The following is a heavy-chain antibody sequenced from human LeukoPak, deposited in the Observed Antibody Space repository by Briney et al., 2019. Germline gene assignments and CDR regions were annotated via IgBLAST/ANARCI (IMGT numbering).Heavy chain of an antibody. D-gene: IGHD3-3*01. CDR1: GFTLDAYA. V-gene: IGHV3-43*02. CDR2: INADGSRT. CDR3: ATWAFYHDLDV. Sequence: PGGSLRLSCVASGFTLDAYAMHWVRQVREKGLEWVSLINADGSRTYYADSVKGRFTISRDNYKNSLYLQMTSLRPEDSALYYCATWAFYHDLDVWGRGTTVTVSS. J-gene: IGHJ6*02.